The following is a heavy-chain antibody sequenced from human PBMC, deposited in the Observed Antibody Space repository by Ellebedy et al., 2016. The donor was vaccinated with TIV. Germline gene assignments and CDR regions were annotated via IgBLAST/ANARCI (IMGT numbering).Heavy chain of an antibody. CDR1: GFTFSSYA. V-gene: IGHV3-23*01. D-gene: IGHD6-19*01. CDR2: ISNTGSRT. J-gene: IGHJ4*02. Sequence: GESLKISCAASGFTFSSYAMSWVRQAPGKVLEWVSTISNTGSRTYYADPVVGRFIISSDNSKTTLYLQMNSLRAEDTAVYYSAKGRGGGSDSSAPRYYFDYWGLGTLVTVSS. CDR3: AKGRGGGSDSSAPRYYFDY.